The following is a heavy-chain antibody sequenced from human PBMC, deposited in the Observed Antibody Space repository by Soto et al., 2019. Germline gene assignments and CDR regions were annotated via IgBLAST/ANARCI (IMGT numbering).Heavy chain of an antibody. Sequence: ASVKVSCKTSGYTFNTYGINWVRQAPGQGLELMGWISAYDGKTTYAEKFQGRVTLTTDTSTSTAYMELRSLRSDNTAIYYCARDPHEFWTSYWFDPWGQGTPVTVSS. D-gene: IGHD3-3*01. CDR2: ISAYDGKT. CDR3: ARDPHEFWTSYWFDP. J-gene: IGHJ5*02. CDR1: GYTFNTYG. V-gene: IGHV1-18*01.